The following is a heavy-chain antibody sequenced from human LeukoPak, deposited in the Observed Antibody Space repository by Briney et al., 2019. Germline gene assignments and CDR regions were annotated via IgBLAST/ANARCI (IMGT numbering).Heavy chain of an antibody. CDR1: GFTFNSYA. J-gene: IGHJ4*02. Sequence: GGSLRLSCAASGFTFNSYAMYWVRQAPGKGLEWVSGIFGSGGSAHYADSVKGRFAISRDNSKNRGYLQMNSLRAEDTAVYYCAKTATGYSSGHYPGWPVDYWGQGTLVTVSS. CDR2: IFGSGGSA. V-gene: IGHV3-23*01. CDR3: AKTATGYSSGHYPGWPVDY. D-gene: IGHD6-19*01.